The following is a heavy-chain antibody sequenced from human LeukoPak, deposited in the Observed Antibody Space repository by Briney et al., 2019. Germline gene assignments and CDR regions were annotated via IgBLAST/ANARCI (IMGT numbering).Heavy chain of an antibody. CDR1: GFTVSSNY. V-gene: IGHV3-53*01. CDR3: AMRGNTWYDC. J-gene: IGHJ4*02. D-gene: IGHD6-13*01. Sequence: GGSLRLSCAASGFTVSSNYMSWVRQAPGKGLEWVSGIYSGGSTYYADSVKGRFTISRDNSKNTVDLQMNSLRVEDTAVYYCAMRGNTWYDCWGQGTLVTVSS. CDR2: IYSGGST.